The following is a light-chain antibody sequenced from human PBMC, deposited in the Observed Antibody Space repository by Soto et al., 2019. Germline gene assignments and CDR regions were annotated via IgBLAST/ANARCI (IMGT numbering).Light chain of an antibody. CDR3: QHYKNFPWT. J-gene: IGKJ1*01. V-gene: IGKV1-8*01. CDR2: GAS. Sequence: AIRMTQSPSSLSASAGDRVAIACRASQDVGRYLAWYQQKPGQAPKLLIYGASTLQSGVPSRFSGGESETDFTLTISCLQSEDFATYYCQHYKNFPWTFGQGTKVEIK. CDR1: QDVGRY.